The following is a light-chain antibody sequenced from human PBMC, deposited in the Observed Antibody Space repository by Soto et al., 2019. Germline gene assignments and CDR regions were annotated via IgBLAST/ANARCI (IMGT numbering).Light chain of an antibody. CDR2: GAS. J-gene: IGKJ2*01. Sequence: EIVMTQFPATLSVSPGERATLSCRASQSVSTYLAWYQQKSGQAPRLLIYGASTRATGVPARFSGSGSGTEFTLTISSLQSEDFALYYCQQYNNWPPFTFGQGTKLEIK. V-gene: IGKV3-15*01. CDR3: QQYNNWPPFT. CDR1: QSVSTY.